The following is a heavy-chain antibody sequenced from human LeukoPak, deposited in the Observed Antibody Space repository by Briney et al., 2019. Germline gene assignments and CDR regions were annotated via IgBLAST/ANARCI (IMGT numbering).Heavy chain of an antibody. D-gene: IGHD2-15*01. CDR2: IISSSSYI. J-gene: IGHJ6*01. V-gene: IGHV3-21*01. CDR3: ARGSGGYCSGGGCYYGMDV. CDR1: GFTFSSYT. Sequence: GGSLRLSCAASGFTFSSYTMNWIRQAPGKGREWVLYIISSSSYIYYADSVKGRFTISRDNAENSLYLQMNSLRAEDTAVYYCARGSGGYCSGGGCYYGMDVWGQGTTVTVSS.